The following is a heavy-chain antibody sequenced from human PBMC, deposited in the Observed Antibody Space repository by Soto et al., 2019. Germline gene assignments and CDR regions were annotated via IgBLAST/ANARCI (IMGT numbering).Heavy chain of an antibody. Sequence: PGGSLRLSCTASGFTLQNYAMAWVPQAPGKGLEWVSTLIGGHYGTAYSYSVKGRFTVSRDNSKNCLYLQMNSLGVEDTAMYFCAKGKSTGDIDWFDPWGQGSLVTVSS. CDR1: GFTLQNYA. V-gene: IGHV3-23*01. J-gene: IGHJ5*02. D-gene: IGHD3-10*01. CDR3: AKGKSTGDIDWFDP. CDR2: LIGGHYGT.